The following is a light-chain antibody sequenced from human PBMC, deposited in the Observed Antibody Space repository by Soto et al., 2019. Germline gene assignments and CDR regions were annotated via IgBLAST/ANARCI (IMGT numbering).Light chain of an antibody. CDR3: QQYGSSPRT. J-gene: IGKJ5*01. CDR1: QSVSSSF. V-gene: IGKV3-20*01. CDR2: DAS. Sequence: EIVLTQSPGTLSLSPGERATLSCRASQSVSSSFLAWYQQKVGQAPRLLIYDASSRATGTPDRFSGSGSGTDFTLTISRLEPEDFAVYYCQQYGSSPRTFGQGTRLEIK.